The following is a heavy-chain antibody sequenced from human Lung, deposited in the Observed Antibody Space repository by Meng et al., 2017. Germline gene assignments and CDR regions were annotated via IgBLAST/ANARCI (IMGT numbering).Heavy chain of an antibody. D-gene: IGHD3-10*01. CDR2: LGAHDGDT. V-gene: IGHV1-18*01. J-gene: IGHJ4*02. CDR1: DYTFTGYG. Sequence: QVQPVQAGPEVKKPVASVKVSCKASDYTFTGYGVSWVRQAPGQGREWMAWLGAHDGDTSHAPKFQGRVTVSADRPTATAYMELRSLRSDDTAVYYCARGTPGRSYSDYWGQGTLVTVSS. CDR3: ARGTPGRSYSDY.